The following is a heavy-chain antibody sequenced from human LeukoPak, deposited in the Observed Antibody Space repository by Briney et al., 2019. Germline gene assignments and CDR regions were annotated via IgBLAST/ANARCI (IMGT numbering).Heavy chain of an antibody. D-gene: IGHD1-7*01. J-gene: IGHJ4*02. V-gene: IGHV3-30*02. Sequence: GGSLRLSCAASGFTFSRYWMSWVRQAPGKGLEWVAFIRYDGSNKYYADSVKGRFTISRDNSKNTLYLQMNSLRAEDTAVYYCADITGTTSGFGYWGQGTLVTVSS. CDR3: ADITGTTSGFGY. CDR1: GFTFSRYW. CDR2: IRYDGSNK.